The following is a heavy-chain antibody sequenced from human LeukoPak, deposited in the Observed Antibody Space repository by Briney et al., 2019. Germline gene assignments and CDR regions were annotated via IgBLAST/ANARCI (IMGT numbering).Heavy chain of an antibody. CDR2: IYYSGNT. J-gene: IGHJ4*02. D-gene: IGHD6-6*01. Sequence: SSETLSLTCTVSGVSLSSSSFYWDWIRQPPGKGLEWIGTIYYSGNTYYNPSLKSQVTISIDTSKNLLSLKLNSVTAADTAVYFCARHMVSFSSSFDYWGQGTLVTVSS. CDR3: ARHMVSFSSSFDY. CDR1: GVSLSSSSFY. V-gene: IGHV4-39*01.